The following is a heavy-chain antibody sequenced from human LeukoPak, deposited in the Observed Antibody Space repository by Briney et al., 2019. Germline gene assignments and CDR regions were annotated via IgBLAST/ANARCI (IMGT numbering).Heavy chain of an antibody. J-gene: IGHJ4*02. CDR3: ARGDHPKRGLVATTHPLGY. V-gene: IGHV1-3*01. CDR1: GYTFTSYA. CDR2: INAGNGNT. D-gene: IGHD5-12*01. Sequence: ASVKVSCKASGYTFTSYAMHWVRQAPGQRLEWMGWINAGNGNTKYSQTFQGRVTITRDTSASTAYMELSRLRSEDTAVYYCARGDHPKRGLVATTHPLGYWGQGTLVTVSS.